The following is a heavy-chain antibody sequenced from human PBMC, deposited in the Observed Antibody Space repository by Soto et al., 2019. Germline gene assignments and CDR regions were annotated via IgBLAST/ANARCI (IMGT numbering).Heavy chain of an antibody. CDR3: ARQIGVVVPAAYYFDY. CDR2: IYYSGST. V-gene: IGHV4-39*01. J-gene: IGHJ4*02. D-gene: IGHD2-2*01. CDR1: GGSISSSSYY. Sequence: PSETLFLTCTVSGGSISSSSYYWGWIRQPPGKGLEWIGSIYYSGSTYYNPSLKSRVTISVDTSKNQFSLKLSSVTAADTAVYYCARQIGVVVPAAYYFDYWGQGTLVTVSS.